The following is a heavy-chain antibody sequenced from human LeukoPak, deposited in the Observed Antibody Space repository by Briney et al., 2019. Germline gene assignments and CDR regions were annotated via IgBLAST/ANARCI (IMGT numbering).Heavy chain of an antibody. V-gene: IGHV3-30-3*01. CDR1: GFTFSTYA. CDR3: ASLAISAAGDAFDI. CDR2: ISYDGTNI. D-gene: IGHD6-13*01. Sequence: GGSLRLSCAASGFTFSTYALHWVRQAPGKGLECVALISYDGTNIDYADSVKGRFTISRDDSKNTLYLQMNTLRAEDTALYYCASLAISAAGDAFDIWGPGTMVTVSS. J-gene: IGHJ3*02.